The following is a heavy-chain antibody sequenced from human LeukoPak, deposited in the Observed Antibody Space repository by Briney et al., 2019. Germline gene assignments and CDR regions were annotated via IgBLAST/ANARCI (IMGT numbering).Heavy chain of an antibody. Sequence: GGSLKLSCAASGFTFSDFGVHWVRQASGKGLEWVGRIRSKANSYATAYVASVEGRFTISRDDSKNTAYLQMNSLKAEDTAVYYCTTLRHTYYDSLYDAFDIWGQGTMVTVSS. J-gene: IGHJ3*02. CDR2: IRSKANSYAT. CDR3: TTLRHTYYDSLYDAFDI. D-gene: IGHD3-3*01. CDR1: GFTFSDFG. V-gene: IGHV3-73*01.